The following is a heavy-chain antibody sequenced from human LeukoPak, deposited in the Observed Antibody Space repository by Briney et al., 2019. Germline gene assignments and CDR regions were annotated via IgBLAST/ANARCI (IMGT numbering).Heavy chain of an antibody. CDR1: GYTFSSYA. D-gene: IGHD3-10*01. CDR2: INTNTGNP. Sequence: GPSVKVSCKASGYTFSSYAMNWVRQAPGQGLEWMGWINTNTGNPTYAQGFTGRFVFSLDTSVSTAYLQISSLKAEDTAVYYCARVQSYGSGSYYNRYYYYYYMDVWGKGTTVTVSS. CDR3: ARVQSYGSGSYYNRYYYYYYMDV. V-gene: IGHV7-4-1*02. J-gene: IGHJ6*03.